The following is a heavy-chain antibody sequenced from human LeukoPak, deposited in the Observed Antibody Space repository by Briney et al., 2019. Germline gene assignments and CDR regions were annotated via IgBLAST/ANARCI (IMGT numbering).Heavy chain of an antibody. V-gene: IGHV4-34*01. J-gene: IGHJ4*02. CDR1: GGSFSGYY. CDR2: INHSGST. D-gene: IGHD3-10*01. Sequence: QASETLSLTCAVYGGSFSGYYWSWIRQPPGKGLEWIGEINHSGSTNYNPSLKSRVTISVDKSKNQFSLKLSSVTAADTAVYYCASSMVRGVMVYWGQGTLVTVSS. CDR3: ASSMVRGVMVY.